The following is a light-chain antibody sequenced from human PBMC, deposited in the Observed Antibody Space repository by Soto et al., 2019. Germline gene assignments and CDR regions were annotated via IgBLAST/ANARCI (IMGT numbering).Light chain of an antibody. Sequence: DIQMTQSPSSVSASVGDRVTITCRASQSINTWLAWYQKKPGKAPELLNYEASSLHSGVPSRFSGSGSGTDFTLTISSLQPEDFAVYYCQQANSFPLTFGGGTKVEVQ. CDR2: EAS. J-gene: IGKJ4*01. CDR1: QSINTW. V-gene: IGKV1-12*01. CDR3: QQANSFPLT.